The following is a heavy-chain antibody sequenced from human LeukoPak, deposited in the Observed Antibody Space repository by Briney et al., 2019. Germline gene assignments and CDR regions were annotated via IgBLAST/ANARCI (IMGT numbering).Heavy chain of an antibody. CDR2: IYYSGST. J-gene: IGHJ6*02. CDR1: GGSISSSSYY. V-gene: IGHV4-39*01. Sequence: SETLSPTCTVSGGSISSSSYYWGWIRQPPGKGLEWIGSIYYSGSTYYNPSLKSRVTISVDTSKNQFSLKLSSVTAADTAVYYCARHPDLDYGDYYYYYGMDVWGQGTTVTVSS. CDR3: ARHPDLDYGDYYYYYGMDV. D-gene: IGHD4-17*01.